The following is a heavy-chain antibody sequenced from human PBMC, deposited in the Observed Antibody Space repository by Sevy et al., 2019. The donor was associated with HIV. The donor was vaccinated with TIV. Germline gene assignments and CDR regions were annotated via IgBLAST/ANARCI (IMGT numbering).Heavy chain of an antibody. CDR3: ARDYCSGGTGYWTLLDY. V-gene: IGHV1-2*02. CDR1: GYTFTGYY. CDR2: INPNSGGT. D-gene: IGHD2-15*01. Sequence: ASVKVSCKASGYTFTGYYVHWVRQAPGQGLEWMGWINPNSGGTNYAQKFQGRVTMTRDTSISTASMELSRLGSDDTAVYYGARDYCSGGTGYWTLLDYWGQGTLVTVSS. J-gene: IGHJ4*02.